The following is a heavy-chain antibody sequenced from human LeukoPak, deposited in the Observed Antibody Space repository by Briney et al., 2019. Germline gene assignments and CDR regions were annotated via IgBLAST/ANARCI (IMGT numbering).Heavy chain of an antibody. Sequence: ASVKVSCKASGGTFSSYAISWVRQAPGQGLEWMGWINPNSGGTNYAQKFQGRVTMTRDTSISTAYMELSRLRSDDTAVYYCARKVGHSGSYVYYFDYWGQGTLVTVSS. CDR3: ARKVGHSGSYVYYFDY. CDR1: GGTFSSYA. J-gene: IGHJ4*02. CDR2: INPNSGGT. V-gene: IGHV1-2*02. D-gene: IGHD3-10*01.